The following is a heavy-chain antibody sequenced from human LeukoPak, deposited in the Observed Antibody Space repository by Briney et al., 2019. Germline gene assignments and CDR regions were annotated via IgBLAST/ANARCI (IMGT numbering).Heavy chain of an antibody. CDR3: TKFSLRGTYSFDH. V-gene: IGHV3-23*01. J-gene: IGHJ4*02. D-gene: IGHD1-26*01. CDR1: GFTFNNNG. CDR2: IRASGGST. Sequence: GGSLRLSCAASGFTFNNNGMSWVRQAPGKGLEWVSVIRASGGSTYYADSVKGRFTISRDNSKNTLYLQINSLRVEDTAVYFCTKFSLRGTYSFDHWGQGTLVTVSS.